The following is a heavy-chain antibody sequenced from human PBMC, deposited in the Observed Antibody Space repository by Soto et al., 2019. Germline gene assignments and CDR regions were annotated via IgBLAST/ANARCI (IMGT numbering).Heavy chain of an antibody. Sequence: EVVLVESGGGLVQPGGSLRLSCVASVFNFDDFAMHCIRQARGKGLQCGSGIIVIGETPAYGDSVQGRFIISRDNARNSLYLQMNSRGLEDTAVYFCAVVKTRIAYRGYSMDVWGKGTPVTVS. D-gene: IGHD2-21*01. CDR3: AVVKTRIAYRGYSMDV. CDR2: IIVIGETP. J-gene: IGHJ6*03. V-gene: IGHV3-9*01. CDR1: VFNFDDFA.